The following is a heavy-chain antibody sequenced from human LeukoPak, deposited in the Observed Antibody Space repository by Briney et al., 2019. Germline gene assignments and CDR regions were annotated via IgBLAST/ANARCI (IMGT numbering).Heavy chain of an antibody. CDR3: ARGYSYGVHSDY. J-gene: IGHJ4*02. Sequence: PGGSLRLSCAAAGFTLSISWMQWGRQAPGKGLEWVSYISSSGSTIYYADSVKGRFTISRDNAKNSLYLQMNSLRAEDTAVYYCARGYSYGVHSDYWGQGTLVTVSS. CDR1: GFTLSISW. CDR2: ISSSGSTI. V-gene: IGHV3-48*04. D-gene: IGHD5-18*01.